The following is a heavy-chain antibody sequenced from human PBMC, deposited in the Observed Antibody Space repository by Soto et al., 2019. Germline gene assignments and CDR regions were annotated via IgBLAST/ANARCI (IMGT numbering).Heavy chain of an antibody. CDR1: GGTFSSYA. CDR3: ARGETYYYDSSGYYGDFDY. D-gene: IGHD3-22*01. V-gene: IGHV1-69*13. CDR2: IIPIFGTA. J-gene: IGHJ4*02. Sequence: GASVKVSCKASGGTFSSYAISWVRQAPGQGLEWMGGIIPIFGTANYAQKFQGRVTITADESTSTAYMELSSLRSEDTAVYYCARGETYYYDSSGYYGDFDYWGQGTLVTVSS.